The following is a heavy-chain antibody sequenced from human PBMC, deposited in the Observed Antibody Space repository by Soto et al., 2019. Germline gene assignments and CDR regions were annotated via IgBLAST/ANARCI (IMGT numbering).Heavy chain of an antibody. CDR2: ISSSSSYI. D-gene: IGHD4-17*01. Sequence: EVQLVESGGGLVKPGGSLRLSCAASGFTFSSYRMNWVRQAPGKGLEWVSSISSSSSYIYYADSVKGRFTISRDNAKNSLYLQMNSLRAEDSAVYYCARDSYDYGYYGGGSYYYYMDVWGKGTTVTVSS. V-gene: IGHV3-21*01. CDR1: GFTFSSYR. J-gene: IGHJ6*03. CDR3: ARDSYDYGYYGGGSYYYYMDV.